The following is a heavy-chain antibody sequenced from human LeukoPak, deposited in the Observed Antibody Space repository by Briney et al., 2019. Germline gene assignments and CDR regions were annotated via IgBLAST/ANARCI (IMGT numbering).Heavy chain of an antibody. J-gene: IGHJ4*02. CDR2: IVVGSGNT. V-gene: IGHV1-58*01. D-gene: IGHD3-9*01. CDR1: GFTFTSSA. Sequence: ASVKVSFKASGFTFTSSAVQWVRQARGQRLEWIGWIVVGSGNTNYAQKFQERVTITRDMSTSTAYMELSSLRSEDTAVYYCAASGFDRLLGTYYFDYWGQGTLVTVSS. CDR3: AASGFDRLLGTYYFDY.